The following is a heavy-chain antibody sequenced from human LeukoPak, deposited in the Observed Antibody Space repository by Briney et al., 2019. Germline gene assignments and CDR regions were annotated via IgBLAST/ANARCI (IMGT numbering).Heavy chain of an antibody. CDR2: ISGSGGST. Sequence: GGSLRLSCAASGFTFSSYGMSWVRQAPGKGLEWVSAISGSGGSTYYADSVKGRFTISRDNSKNSLYLQMNSLRAEDTAVYYCARDQGAGTTSTDGDAFDIWGQGTMVTVSS. CDR3: ARDQGAGTTSTDGDAFDI. D-gene: IGHD1-7*01. J-gene: IGHJ3*02. V-gene: IGHV3-23*01. CDR1: GFTFSSYG.